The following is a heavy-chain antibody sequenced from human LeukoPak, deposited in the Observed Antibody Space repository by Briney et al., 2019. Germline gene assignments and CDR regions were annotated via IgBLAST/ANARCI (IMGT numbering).Heavy chain of an antibody. CDR3: AKDPRSIVVVPAGYYFDY. CDR1: GFTFSSYA. CDR2: ISGSGGST. Sequence: GGSLRLSCAASGFTFSSYAMSWVRQAPGKGLEWVSAISGSGGSTYYADSVKGRFTISRDNSKNTLYLQMNSLRAEDTAVYYCAKDPRSIVVVPAGYYFDYWGQGTLVTVPS. D-gene: IGHD2-2*01. V-gene: IGHV3-23*01. J-gene: IGHJ4*02.